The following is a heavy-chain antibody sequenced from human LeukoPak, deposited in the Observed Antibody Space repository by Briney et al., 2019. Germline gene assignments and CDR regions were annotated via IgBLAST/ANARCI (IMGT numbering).Heavy chain of an antibody. CDR2: ISSSGSTI. D-gene: IGHD3-9*01. Sequence: PGGSLRLSCAASGFTFSSYGMSWVRQAPGKGLEWVSYISSSGSTIYYADSVKGRFTISRDNAKNSLYLQMNSLRAEDTAVYYCARVLRYFDWLLADVYYFDYWGQGTLVTVSS. J-gene: IGHJ4*02. CDR3: ARVLRYFDWLLADVYYFDY. V-gene: IGHV3-48*04. CDR1: GFTFSSYG.